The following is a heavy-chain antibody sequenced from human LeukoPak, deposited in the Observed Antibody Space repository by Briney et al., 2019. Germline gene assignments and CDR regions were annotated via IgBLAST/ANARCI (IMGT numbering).Heavy chain of an antibody. CDR1: GGSISSYY. D-gene: IGHD4-17*01. CDR2: IYTSGST. Sequence: SETLSLTCTVSGGSISSYYWSWIRQPAGKGLEWIGRIYTSGSTNYNPSLKSRVTMSVDTSKNQFSLKLSSVTAADTAVYYCARDREDYGDYVFWFDPWGQGTLVTVSS. V-gene: IGHV4-4*07. J-gene: IGHJ5*02. CDR3: ARDREDYGDYVFWFDP.